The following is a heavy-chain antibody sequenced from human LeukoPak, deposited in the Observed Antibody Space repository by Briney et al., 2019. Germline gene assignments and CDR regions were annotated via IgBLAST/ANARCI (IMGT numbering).Heavy chain of an antibody. CDR2: IYTSGST. J-gene: IGHJ6*03. D-gene: IGHD5-24*01. Sequence: SETLSLTCTVSGGSISSYYWSWIRQPPGKGLEWIGYIYTSGSTNYNPSLKSRVTISVDTSKNQFSLKLSSVTAADTAVYYCARGPEMATVYYYYYYMDVWGKGTTVTVSS. V-gene: IGHV4-4*09. CDR1: GGSISSYY. CDR3: ARGPEMATVYYYYYYMDV.